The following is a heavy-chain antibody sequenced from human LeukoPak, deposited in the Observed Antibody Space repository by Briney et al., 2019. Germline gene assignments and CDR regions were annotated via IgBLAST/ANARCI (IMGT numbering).Heavy chain of an antibody. Sequence: ALVKVSCKASGYTFTIYGIIWVRQAPGQGLEWMGWISTYNGNTNYAQKLQGRVTMTTDTSTSTAHMELRSLRSDDTAVYYCARGGPWYYDSSGYYSFDSWGQGTLVTVSS. J-gene: IGHJ4*02. CDR2: ISTYNGNT. V-gene: IGHV1-18*01. CDR1: GYTFTIYG. CDR3: ARGGPWYYDSSGYYSFDS. D-gene: IGHD3-22*01.